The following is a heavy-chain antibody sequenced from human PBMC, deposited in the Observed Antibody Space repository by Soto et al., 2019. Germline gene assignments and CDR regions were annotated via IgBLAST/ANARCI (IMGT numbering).Heavy chain of an antibody. CDR2: ISGSGGST. V-gene: IGHV3-23*01. CDR1: GFTFSSYA. D-gene: IGHD3-10*01. CDR3: AKSLSVPSYLCMVRGVIMCFDY. Sequence: EVQLLESGGGLVQPGGSLRLSCAASGFTFSSYAMSWVRQAPGKGLEWVSAISGSGGSTYYADSVKGRFTISRDNSKNTLYLKMTSLRSEDTAVYYCAKSLSVPSYLCMVRGVIMCFDYWGQGTLVTVSS. J-gene: IGHJ4*02.